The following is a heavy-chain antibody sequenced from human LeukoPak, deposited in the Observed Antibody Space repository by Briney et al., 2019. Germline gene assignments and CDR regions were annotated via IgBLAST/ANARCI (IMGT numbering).Heavy chain of an antibody. Sequence: PSETLSLTCTVSGGSISSSSYYWSWIRQPAGKGLEWIGRIYTSGSTNYNPSLKSRVTMSVDTSKNQFSLKLSSVTAADTAVYYCARAPLPYSSSRGWFDPWGQGTLVTVSS. CDR2: IYTSGST. CDR1: GGSISSSSYY. J-gene: IGHJ5*02. D-gene: IGHD6-6*01. V-gene: IGHV4-61*02. CDR3: ARAPLPYSSSRGWFDP.